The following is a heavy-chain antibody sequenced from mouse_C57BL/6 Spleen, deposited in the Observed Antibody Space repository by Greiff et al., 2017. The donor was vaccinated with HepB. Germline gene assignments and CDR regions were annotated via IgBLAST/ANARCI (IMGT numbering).Heavy chain of an antibody. Sequence: EVKLQESGGGLVQPGESLKLSCESNEYEFPSHDMSWVRKTPEKRLELVAAINSDGGSTYYPDTMERRFIISRDNTKKTLYLQMSSLRSEDTALYYCARRTSLYYDYTWFAYWGQGTLVTVSA. CDR3: ARRTSLYYDYTWFAY. D-gene: IGHD2-4*01. CDR2: INSDGGST. J-gene: IGHJ3*01. CDR1: EYEFPSHD. V-gene: IGHV5-2*01.